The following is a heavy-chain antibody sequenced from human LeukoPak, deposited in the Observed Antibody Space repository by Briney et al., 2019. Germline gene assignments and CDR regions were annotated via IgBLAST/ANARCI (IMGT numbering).Heavy chain of an antibody. D-gene: IGHD3-10*01. Sequence: SETLSLTCAVYGGSFSGYYWSWIRQPPGKGLEWIGEINHSGSTNYNPSLKSRVTISVDTSKNQFSLKLSSVTAADTAVYYCARIELVRGSYGMDVWAKGPRSPSPQ. J-gene: IGHJ6*04. CDR1: GGSFSGYY. CDR2: INHSGST. V-gene: IGHV4-34*01. CDR3: ARIELVRGSYGMDV.